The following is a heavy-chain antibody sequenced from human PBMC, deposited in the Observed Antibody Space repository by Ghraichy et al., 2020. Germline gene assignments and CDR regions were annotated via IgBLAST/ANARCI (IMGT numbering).Heavy chain of an antibody. Sequence: GGSLRLSCAASGFTFDDYTMHWVRQAPGKGLEWVSLISWDGGSTYYADSVKGRFTISRDNSKNSLYLQMNSLRTEDTALYYCAKDISIFGVVIIPYYFDYWGQGTLVTVSS. CDR2: ISWDGGST. J-gene: IGHJ4*02. D-gene: IGHD3-3*01. CDR1: GFTFDDYT. CDR3: AKDISIFGVVIIPYYFDY. V-gene: IGHV3-43*01.